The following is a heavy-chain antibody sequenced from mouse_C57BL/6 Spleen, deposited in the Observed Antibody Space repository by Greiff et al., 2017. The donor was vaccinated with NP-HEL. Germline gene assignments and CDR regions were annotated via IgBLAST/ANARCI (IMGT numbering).Heavy chain of an antibody. V-gene: IGHV5-2*01. CDR2: INSDGGSP. CDR3: ARGGKWSAMDY. Sequence: EVKLMESGGGLVQPGESLKLSCESNEYEFPSHDMSWVRKTPEKRLELVAAINSDGGSPYYPDTMERRFIISRDNTKKTLYLQMSSLRSEDTALYYCARGGKWSAMDYWGQGTSVTVSS. J-gene: IGHJ4*01. D-gene: IGHD2-1*01. CDR1: EYEFPSHD.